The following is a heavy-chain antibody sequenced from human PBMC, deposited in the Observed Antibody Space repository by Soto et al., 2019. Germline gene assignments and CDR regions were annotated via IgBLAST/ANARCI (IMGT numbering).Heavy chain of an antibody. CDR1: GGSISSSSYY. CDR2: IYYSGST. J-gene: IGHJ5*02. D-gene: IGHD4-17*01. V-gene: IGHV4-39*01. Sequence: SETLSLTCTVSGGSISSSSYYWGWIRQPPGKGLEWIGSIYYSGSTYYNPSLKSRVTISVDTSKNQFSLKLSSVTAADTAVYYFTRHPLDGDYRRWSNWFDPWGQGTLVTVSS. CDR3: TRHPLDGDYRRWSNWFDP.